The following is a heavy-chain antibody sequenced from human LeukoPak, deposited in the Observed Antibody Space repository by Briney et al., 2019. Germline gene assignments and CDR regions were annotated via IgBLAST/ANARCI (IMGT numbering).Heavy chain of an antibody. J-gene: IGHJ2*01. Sequence: SETLSLTCTVSGGSISSYYWSWIRQPPGKGLEWIGNIYYSGSTNYNPSLKSRVTISVDTSENQFSLELRSVTAADTAVYYCARRVVDSRWYFDVWGRGTLITVSS. D-gene: IGHD2-2*01. CDR3: ARRVVDSRWYFDV. V-gene: IGHV4-59*01. CDR2: IYYSGST. CDR1: GGSISSYY.